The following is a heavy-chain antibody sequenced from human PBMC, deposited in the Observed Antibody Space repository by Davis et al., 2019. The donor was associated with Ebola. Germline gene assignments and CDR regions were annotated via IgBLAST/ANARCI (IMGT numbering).Heavy chain of an antibody. CDR1: GGSISSSSYY. CDR3: ASPGYDFWSGYYNY. Sequence: SETLSLTCTVSGGSISSSSYYWGWIRQPPGKGLEWIGSIYYSGSTYYNPSLKSRVTISVYTSKNQFSLKLSSVTAADTAVYYCASPGYDFWSGYYNYWGQGTLVTVSS. D-gene: IGHD3-3*01. CDR2: IYYSGST. J-gene: IGHJ4*02. V-gene: IGHV4-39*01.